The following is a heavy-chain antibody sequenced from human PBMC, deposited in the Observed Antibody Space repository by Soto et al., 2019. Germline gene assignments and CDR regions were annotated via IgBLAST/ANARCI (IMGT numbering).Heavy chain of an antibody. CDR2: ISAYNGNT. Sequence: GASVKVSCKASGYTFTSYGISWVRQAPGQGLEWMGWISAYNGNTNYAQKLQGRVTMTTDTSTSTAYMELRSLRSDDTAVYYCARASVDTDYHDAFDIWGQGTMVTVSS. V-gene: IGHV1-18*01. CDR1: GYTFTSYG. J-gene: IGHJ3*02. CDR3: ARASVDTDYHDAFDI. D-gene: IGHD5-18*01.